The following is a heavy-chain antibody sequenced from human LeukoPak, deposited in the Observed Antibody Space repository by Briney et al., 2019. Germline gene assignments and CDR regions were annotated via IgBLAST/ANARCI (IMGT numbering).Heavy chain of an antibody. CDR3: AGAYDYVWGSYRPYYFDY. Sequence: GGSLRLSCAASGFTFSSYSMNWVRQAPGKGREWVSYISSRSSTIYYADSVKGRFTISRDNAKNSLYLQMNSLRAEDTAVYYCAGAYDYVWGSYRPYYFDYWGQGTLVTVSS. D-gene: IGHD3-16*02. CDR2: ISSRSSTI. J-gene: IGHJ4*02. CDR1: GFTFSSYS. V-gene: IGHV3-48*01.